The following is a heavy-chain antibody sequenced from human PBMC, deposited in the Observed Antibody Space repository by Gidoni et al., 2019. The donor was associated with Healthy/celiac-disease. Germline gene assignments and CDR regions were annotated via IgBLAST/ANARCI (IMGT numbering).Heavy chain of an antibody. CDR1: GFTFNRHW. CDR3: ARASYCGGDCYVDS. V-gene: IGHV3-74*01. D-gene: IGHD2-21*02. J-gene: IGHJ4*02. Sequence: EVQLVESGGGLVQPGGSLRLSCAASGFTFNRHWMHWVRQAPGKGLEWVSRISSDGSGTRYADSVEGRFTISRDNAKNTLYLQMNSLRVEDTAVYYCARASYCGGDCYVDSWCQGTLVTVSS. CDR2: ISSDGSGT.